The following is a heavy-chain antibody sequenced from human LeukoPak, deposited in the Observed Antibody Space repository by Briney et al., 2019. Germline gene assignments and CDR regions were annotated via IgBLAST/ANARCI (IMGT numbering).Heavy chain of an antibody. V-gene: IGHV4-39*01. CDR3: ARQKGYCYGGNCYRYWFFDL. D-gene: IGHD2-15*01. CDR1: GGSISSYTYY. CDR2: MYYSGST. Sequence: SETLSLTCTVSGGSISSYTYYWGWIRQPPGKGLEWIGSMYYSGSTYYNPSLKSRVTISVDTSKKQFSLTLSSVTAADTAVYYCARQKGYCYGGNCYRYWFFDLWGRSTLVTVSS. J-gene: IGHJ2*01.